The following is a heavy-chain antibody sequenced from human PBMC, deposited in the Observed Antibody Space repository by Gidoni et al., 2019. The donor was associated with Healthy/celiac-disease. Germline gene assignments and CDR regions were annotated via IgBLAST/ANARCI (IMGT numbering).Heavy chain of an antibody. Sequence: EVQLVESRGVLVQPVGSLRLSCSASGFPFSSYAMHWVRQAPGKGLEYVSAISSNGGSTYYADSVKGRFTISRDNSKNTLYLQMSSLRAEDTAVYYCVTGVASRHDAFDIWGQGTMVTVSS. CDR2: ISSNGGST. V-gene: IGHV3-64D*08. J-gene: IGHJ3*02. CDR1: GFPFSSYA. D-gene: IGHD2-15*01. CDR3: VTGVASRHDAFDI.